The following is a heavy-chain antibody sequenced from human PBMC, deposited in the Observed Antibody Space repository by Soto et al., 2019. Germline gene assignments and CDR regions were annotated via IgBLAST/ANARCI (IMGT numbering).Heavy chain of an antibody. CDR2: IYYSGST. V-gene: IGHV4-59*01. D-gene: IGHD2-21*01. CDR1: GASTTDYY. J-gene: IGHJ5*02. Sequence: SETLSLACSVSGASTTDYYWSWIRQPPGKGLEWIGYIYYSGSTKYNPSLKSRATISIDTSKSQVSLKLGSVTAADTAVYYCARVTVFAALLSNIDPWGQGTQVTVSS. CDR3: ARVTVFAALLSNIDP.